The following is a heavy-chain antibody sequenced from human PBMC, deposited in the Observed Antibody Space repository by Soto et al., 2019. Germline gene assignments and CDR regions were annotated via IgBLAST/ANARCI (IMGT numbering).Heavy chain of an antibody. J-gene: IGHJ4*02. Sequence: QVQLQESGPGLVKPSGTLSLTCTVSGASISSSNWWSWVRQPPGKGLEWIGEIYHSGSTNYNPSLKIRVIISVDKSKNQFSLKLNSVTAADTAVYYCARDGSGTYPPFDYWGQGTLVTVSS. CDR3: ARDGSGTYPPFDY. CDR1: GASISSSNW. CDR2: IYHSGST. D-gene: IGHD3-10*01. V-gene: IGHV4-4*02.